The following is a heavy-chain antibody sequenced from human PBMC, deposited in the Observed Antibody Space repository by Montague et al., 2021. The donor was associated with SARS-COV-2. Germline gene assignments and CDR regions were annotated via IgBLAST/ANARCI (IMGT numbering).Heavy chain of an antibody. CDR1: GFTFDDYA. Sequence: SLRLSCAASGFTFDDYAMHWVRQAPGKGLEWVSGISWNSGSIGYADSVKGRFTISRDNAKNSLYLQMNSLGAEDTALYYCAFYGDYALDYWGQGTLVTVSS. V-gene: IGHV3-9*01. CDR2: ISWNSGSI. D-gene: IGHD4-17*01. CDR3: AFYGDYALDY. J-gene: IGHJ4*02.